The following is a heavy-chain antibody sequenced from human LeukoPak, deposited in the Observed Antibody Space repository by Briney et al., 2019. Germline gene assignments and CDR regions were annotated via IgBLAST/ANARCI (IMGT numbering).Heavy chain of an antibody. CDR3: ARGPELLTGYNWFDP. D-gene: IGHD1-7*01. J-gene: IGHJ5*02. CDR2: INHSGST. Sequence: SETLSLTCTVSGGSISSYYWSWIRQPPGKGLEWIGEINHSGSTNYNPSLKSRVTISVDTSKNQFSLKLSSVTAADTAVYYCARGPELLTGYNWFDPWGQGTLVTVSS. V-gene: IGHV4-34*01. CDR1: GGSISSYY.